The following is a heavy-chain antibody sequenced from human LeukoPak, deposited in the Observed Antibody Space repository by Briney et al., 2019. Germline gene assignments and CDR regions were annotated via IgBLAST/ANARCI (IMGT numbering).Heavy chain of an antibody. CDR1: GGTFGSSA. CDR3: ARVPRGGDRFDP. D-gene: IGHD3-16*01. Sequence: SVKVSCKASGGTFGSSAISWVRQAPGQGLEWMGNIIPTFGTPNHAQKFQGRVTITADESTSTAYMELSGLRSEDTAVYYCARVPRGGDRFDPWGQGTLVTVSS. V-gene: IGHV1-69*13. CDR2: IIPTFGTP. J-gene: IGHJ5*02.